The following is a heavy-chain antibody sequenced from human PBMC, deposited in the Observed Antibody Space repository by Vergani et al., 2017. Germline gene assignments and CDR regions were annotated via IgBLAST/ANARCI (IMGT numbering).Heavy chain of an antibody. CDR3: ARGGGYYYDSSGYYLVDY. CDR1: GFTFDDYT. D-gene: IGHD3-22*01. CDR2: ISWDGGST. J-gene: IGHJ4*02. Sequence: EVQLVESGGVVVQPGGSLRLSCAASGFTFDDYTMHWVRQAPGKGLEWVSLISWDGGSTYYADSVKGRFTISRDNSKNSLYLQMNSLRTEDTAVYYCARGGGYYYDSSGYYLVDYWGQGTLVTVSS. V-gene: IGHV3-43*01.